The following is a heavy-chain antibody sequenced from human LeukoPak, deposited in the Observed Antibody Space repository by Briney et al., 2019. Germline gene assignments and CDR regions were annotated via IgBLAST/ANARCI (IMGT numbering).Heavy chain of an antibody. CDR1: GGSFSGYY. D-gene: IGHD3-10*01. CDR2: INHSGST. Sequence: KPSETLSLTCAVYGGSFSGYYWSWIRQPPGKGLEWIGEINHSGSTNYNPSLKSRVTISVDTSKNQFSLKLSSVTAADTAVYYCARTRWFGSYWFDPWGQGTLVTVSS. V-gene: IGHV4-34*01. CDR3: ARTRWFGSYWFDP. J-gene: IGHJ5*02.